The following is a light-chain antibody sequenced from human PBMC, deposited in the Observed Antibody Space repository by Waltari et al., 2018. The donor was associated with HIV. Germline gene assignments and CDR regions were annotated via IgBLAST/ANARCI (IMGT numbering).Light chain of an antibody. V-gene: IGLV2-14*01. CDR1: RSDVGRYNF. J-gene: IGLJ1*01. Sequence: QSALTQPASVSGSLRQSITISCTGSRSDVGRYNFVSWYQQHPGEAPKLMIYEVNNRPSGVSNRFSGSKSGNMAYLTISGLQPDDEADYYCSSFTTSTTHVFGTGTKVTV. CDR3: SSFTTSTTHV. CDR2: EVN.